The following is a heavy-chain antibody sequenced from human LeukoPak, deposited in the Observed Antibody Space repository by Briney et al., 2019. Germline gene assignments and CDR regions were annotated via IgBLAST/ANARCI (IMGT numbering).Heavy chain of an antibody. V-gene: IGHV3-30*04. D-gene: IGHD6-6*01. CDR3: TTHRGRSSSSIRVDY. Sequence: HSGGSLRLSCAASGFTFSSYAMHWVRQAPGKGLEWVAVISYDGSNKYYADSVKGRFTISRDNSKNTLYLQMNSLRAEDTAVYYCTTHRGRSSSSIRVDYWGQGTLVTVSS. J-gene: IGHJ4*02. CDR2: ISYDGSNK. CDR1: GFTFSSYA.